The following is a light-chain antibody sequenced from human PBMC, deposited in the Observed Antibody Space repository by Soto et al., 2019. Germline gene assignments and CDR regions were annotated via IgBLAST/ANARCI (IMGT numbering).Light chain of an antibody. Sequence: ELVLSQSPATLSVSPGERATLSCRASQSIRKNLAWYQQKPGQAPTLLIYEASTRATGVPARFSGSGSVTEFTLNISSLQAEDFALYYCQQSHNYMYPFCQGTKREIK. V-gene: IGKV3-15*01. J-gene: IGKJ2*01. CDR1: QSIRKN. CDR3: QQSHNYMYP. CDR2: EAS.